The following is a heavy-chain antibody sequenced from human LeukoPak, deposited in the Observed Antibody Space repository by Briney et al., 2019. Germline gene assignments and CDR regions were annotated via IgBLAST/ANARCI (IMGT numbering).Heavy chain of an antibody. Sequence: GGSLRLSCAASGFTFSSYEMNWVRQAPGKGLEWVSYISSSGSTIYYADSVKGRFTISRDNAKNSLYLQMNSLRAEDTAVYCCARDCTTISCYGWHAFDIWGQGTKVTVSS. V-gene: IGHV3-48*03. J-gene: IGHJ3*02. CDR2: ISSSGSTI. CDR3: ARDCTTISCYGWHAFDI. D-gene: IGHD3-22*01. CDR1: GFTFSSYE.